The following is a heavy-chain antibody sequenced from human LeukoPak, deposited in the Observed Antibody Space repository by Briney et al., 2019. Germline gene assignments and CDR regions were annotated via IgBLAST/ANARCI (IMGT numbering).Heavy chain of an antibody. V-gene: IGHV4-34*01. D-gene: IGHD1-7*01. CDR1: GGSFSGYY. J-gene: IGHJ4*02. CDR2: INHSGST. Sequence: SETLSLTCAVYGGSFSGYYWSWIRQPPGKGLEWIGEINHSGSTNYNPSLKSRVTISVDTSKNQFSLKLSSVTAADTAVYYCARGPITGTTQFDYWGQGTLVTVSS. CDR3: ARGPITGTTQFDY.